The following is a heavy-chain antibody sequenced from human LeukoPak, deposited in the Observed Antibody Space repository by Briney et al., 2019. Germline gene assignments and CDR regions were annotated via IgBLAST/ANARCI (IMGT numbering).Heavy chain of an antibody. J-gene: IGHJ4*02. Sequence: SETLSLTCTVSGXSISSYYWSWIRQPPGKGPEWIGYIYYSGSTKYNPSLKSRVTISADTSKNQFSMKLSSVTAADTAVYYCARHGAGSSGWTFDYWGQGTLVTVFS. CDR1: GXSISSYY. CDR3: ARHGAGSSGWTFDY. V-gene: IGHV4-59*08. D-gene: IGHD6-19*01. CDR2: IYYSGST.